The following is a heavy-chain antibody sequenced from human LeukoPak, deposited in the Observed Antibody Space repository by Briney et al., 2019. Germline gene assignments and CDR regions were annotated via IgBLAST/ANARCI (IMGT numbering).Heavy chain of an antibody. D-gene: IGHD5-18*01. CDR2: IYYSGST. CDR1: GGSISSYY. J-gene: IGHJ5*02. V-gene: IGHV4-59*01. Sequence: PSETLSLTCTVSGGSISSYYWSWIRQPPGKGLEWIGYIYYSGSTNYNPSLKSRVTISVDTSKNQFSLKLSSVTTADTAVYYCARSPVDTAMGNWFDPWGQGTLVTVSS. CDR3: ARSPVDTAMGNWFDP.